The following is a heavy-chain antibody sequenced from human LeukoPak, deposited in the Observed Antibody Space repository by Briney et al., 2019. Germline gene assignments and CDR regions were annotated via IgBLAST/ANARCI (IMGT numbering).Heavy chain of an antibody. V-gene: IGHV4-59*01. Sequence: PSEPLSLTCTVSGGSISSYYWSWIRQPPGKGLEWIGYIYYSGSTNYNPSLKSRVTISVDTSKNQFSLKLSSVTAADTAVYYCARVKHEGGVTAIRGNWFDPWGQGTLVTVSS. CDR2: IYYSGST. D-gene: IGHD2-21*02. CDR3: ARVKHEGGVTAIRGNWFDP. CDR1: GGSISSYY. J-gene: IGHJ5*02.